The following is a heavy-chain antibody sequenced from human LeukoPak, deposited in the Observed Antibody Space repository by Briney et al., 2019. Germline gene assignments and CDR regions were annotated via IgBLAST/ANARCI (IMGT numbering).Heavy chain of an antibody. D-gene: IGHD5-24*01. V-gene: IGHV3-23*01. CDR1: GFTFSSYA. CDR2: ISGSGGST. J-gene: IGHJ3*02. CDR3: AKDSPKFRWLAPTGDAFDI. Sequence: GGSLRLSCAASGFTFSSYAMSWVRQAPGKGLEWVSAISGSGGSTYYADSVEGRFTISRDNSKNTLYLQMNSLRAEDTAVYYCAKDSPKFRWLAPTGDAFDIWGQGTMVTVSS.